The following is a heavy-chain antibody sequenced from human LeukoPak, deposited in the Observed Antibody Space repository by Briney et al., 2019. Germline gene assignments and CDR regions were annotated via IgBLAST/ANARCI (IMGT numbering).Heavy chain of an antibody. V-gene: IGHV4-59*01. J-gene: IGHJ4*02. Sequence: SETLSLTCTVSGGSISSYYWSWIRQPPGKGLEWIGYIYFRGTTNNHHSIKSRVTISVDTSKNQFSLKLTSVTTADTAVYYCERSPGAPFDYWGQGSLVTVSS. D-gene: IGHD7-27*01. CDR2: IYFRGTT. CDR1: GGSISSYY. CDR3: ERSPGAPFDY.